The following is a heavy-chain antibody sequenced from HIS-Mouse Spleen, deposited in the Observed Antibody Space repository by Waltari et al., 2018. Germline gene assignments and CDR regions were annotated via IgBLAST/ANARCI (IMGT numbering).Heavy chain of an antibody. V-gene: IGHV4-59*01. CDR3: ARASRDLLLPRYFDL. J-gene: IGHJ2*01. CDR2: YYSGST. CDR1: GGPIRSYS. Sequence: QVQLQESGPGLVKPSETLSLTCTVSGGPIRSYSWSWIRQPPGKGLEWIGYYSGSTNYNPSLKSRVTISVDTSKNQFSLKLSSVTAADTAVYYCARASRDLLLPRYFDLWGRGTLVTVSS.